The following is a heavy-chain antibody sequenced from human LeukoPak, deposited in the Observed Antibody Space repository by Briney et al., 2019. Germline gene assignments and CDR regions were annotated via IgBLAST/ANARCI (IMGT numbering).Heavy chain of an antibody. CDR3: ATETNGRHYDY. D-gene: IGHD1-14*01. CDR1: GLTLSTSG. Sequence: GGSLRLSCTASGLTLSTSGLNWVRQAPGKGLEWVASIVPTGSDRYHADSIKGRFTISRDNANNFLYLQMNSLRAEDTAVYYCATETNGRHYDYWGQGTLLTVSS. CDR2: IVPTGSDR. J-gene: IGHJ4*02. V-gene: IGHV3-21*06.